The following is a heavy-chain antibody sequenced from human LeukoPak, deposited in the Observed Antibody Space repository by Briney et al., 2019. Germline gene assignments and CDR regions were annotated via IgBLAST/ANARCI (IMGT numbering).Heavy chain of an antibody. CDR2: IYHGGST. CDR3: ARQEQLGPFDY. Sequence: PSETLSLTCTVSGYSISSGYYWGWIRQPPGKGLEWIGSIYHGGSTYYNPSLKSRVTISVDTSKNQFSLKLSSVTAADTAVYYCARQEQLGPFDYWGQGTLVTVSS. J-gene: IGHJ4*02. D-gene: IGHD6-6*01. V-gene: IGHV4-38-2*02. CDR1: GYSISSGYY.